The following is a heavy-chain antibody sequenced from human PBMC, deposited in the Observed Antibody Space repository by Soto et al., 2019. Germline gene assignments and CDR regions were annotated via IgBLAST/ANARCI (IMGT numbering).Heavy chain of an antibody. V-gene: IGHV1-3*01. Sequence: ASVKVSCKASGYTFTSYAMHWVRQAPGQRLEWMGWINAGNGNTKYSQKFQGRVTITRDTSASTAYMELSSLRPEDTAVYYCARGVPSPSKDQWLPPHDAFDIWGQGTMVTVSS. CDR3: ARGVPSPSKDQWLPPHDAFDI. CDR1: GYTFTSYA. J-gene: IGHJ3*02. CDR2: INAGNGNT. D-gene: IGHD6-19*01.